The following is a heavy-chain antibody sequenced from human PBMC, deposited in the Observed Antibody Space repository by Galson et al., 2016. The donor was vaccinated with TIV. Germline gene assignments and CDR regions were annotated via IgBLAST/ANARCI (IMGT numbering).Heavy chain of an antibody. J-gene: IGHJ4*02. D-gene: IGHD1-7*01. CDR3: TREIAGTTVHS. CDR2: VYYTGGT. CDR1: GHSSTRDYY. Sequence: TLSLTCTVSGHSSTRDYYWGWIRQPPGKGLEWIGSVYYTGGTYYNPSLRSRVTVSLDTSNNQFFLKLSSVTAADTAVYYCTREIAGTTVHSWGQGALVTVSS. V-gene: IGHV4-38-2*02.